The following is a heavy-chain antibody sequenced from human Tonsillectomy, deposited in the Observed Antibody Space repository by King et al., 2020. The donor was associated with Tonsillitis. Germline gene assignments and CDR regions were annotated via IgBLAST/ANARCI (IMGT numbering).Heavy chain of an antibody. D-gene: IGHD5-12*01. CDR3: AKDPVEIPSVDYYFDY. Sequence: VQLVESGGGVVQPGGSLKLSCAASGFIFGAYGMHWVRQAPDKGLEWVAFIRFDGSNEYHADSVKGRFTVSRNNSKNTLYLQMNSLRSEDTAVCYCAKDPVEIPSVDYYFDYWGQGTLGTVS. CDR2: IRFDGSNE. V-gene: IGHV3-30*02. CDR1: GFIFGAYG. J-gene: IGHJ4*02.